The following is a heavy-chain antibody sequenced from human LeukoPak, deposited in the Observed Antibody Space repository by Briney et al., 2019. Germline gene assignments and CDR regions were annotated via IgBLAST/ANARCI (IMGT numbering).Heavy chain of an antibody. D-gene: IGHD6-13*01. CDR2: ISSSSSYI. J-gene: IGHJ5*02. V-gene: IGHV3-21*01. Sequence: PGGSLRLSCAASGFTFSSYSMNWVRQAPGKGLEWVSSISSSSSYIYYADSVKGRFTISRDNAKNSLYLQMNSLRAEDTAVYYCARDGIAAAGILNWFDPWGQGTLVTVSS. CDR1: GFTFSSYS. CDR3: ARDGIAAAGILNWFDP.